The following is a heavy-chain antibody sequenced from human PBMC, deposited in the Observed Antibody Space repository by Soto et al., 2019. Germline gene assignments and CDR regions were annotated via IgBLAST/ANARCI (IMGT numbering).Heavy chain of an antibody. V-gene: IGHV4-34*01. CDR1: GGSFSGYY. Sequence: SETLSLTCAVYGGSFSGYYCSWIRQPPGKGLEWIGEINHSGSTNYNPSLKSRVTISVDTSKNQFSLKLSSVTAADTAVYYCARRIAARLAYYYYYGMDVWGQGTTVTVSS. CDR3: ARRIAARLAYYYYYGMDV. CDR2: INHSGST. J-gene: IGHJ6*02. D-gene: IGHD6-6*01.